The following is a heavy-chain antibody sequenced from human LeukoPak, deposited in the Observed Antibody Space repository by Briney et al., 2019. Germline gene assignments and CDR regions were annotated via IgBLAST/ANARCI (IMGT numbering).Heavy chain of an antibody. Sequence: GGSLRLSRAASGFTFDDYAMHWVRQAPGKGLEWVSGISWNSGSIGYADSVKGRFTISRDNAKNSLYLQMNSLRAEDTALYYCAKDSDSSGWNYFDYWGQGTLVTVSS. CDR2: ISWNSGSI. J-gene: IGHJ4*02. D-gene: IGHD6-19*01. CDR3: AKDSDSSGWNYFDY. V-gene: IGHV3-9*01. CDR1: GFTFDDYA.